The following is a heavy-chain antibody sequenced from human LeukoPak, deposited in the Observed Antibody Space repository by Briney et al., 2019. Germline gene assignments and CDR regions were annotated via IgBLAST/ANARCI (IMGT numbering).Heavy chain of an antibody. J-gene: IGHJ4*02. V-gene: IGHV3-23*01. Sequence: GGSLRLSCAASGFTFSSYAMSWVRQAPGKGLEWVSAISGSGGSTYYADSVKGRFTISRDNSKNTLHLQMNSLRAEDTAVYYCAKDRTAWEAGFFDYWGQGTLVTVSS. CDR1: GFTFSSYA. D-gene: IGHD1-26*01. CDR2: ISGSGGST. CDR3: AKDRTAWEAGFFDY.